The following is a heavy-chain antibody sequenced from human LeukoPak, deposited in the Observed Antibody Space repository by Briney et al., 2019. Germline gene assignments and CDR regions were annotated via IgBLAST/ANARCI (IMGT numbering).Heavy chain of an antibody. J-gene: IGHJ4*02. CDR3: ATDISTHYFGS. CDR2: IWYDASNK. V-gene: IGHV3-33*08. D-gene: IGHD3-9*01. CDR1: GFTFSSYG. Sequence: GGSLRLSCAASGFTFSSYGMHWVRQAPGKGLEWVTFIWYDASNKYYAESVKGRFTISRDNSRNTVFLQMNSLRAEDTAIYYCATDISTHYFGSWGQGTLVTVSS.